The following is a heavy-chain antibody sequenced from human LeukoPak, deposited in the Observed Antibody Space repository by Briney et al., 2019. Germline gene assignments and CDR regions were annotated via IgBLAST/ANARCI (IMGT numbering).Heavy chain of an antibody. J-gene: IGHJ4*02. CDR3: GRGTREAPY. CDR1: GFSFSDAW. Sequence: HPGGSLRLSCATSGFSFSDAWMSWVRQAPEIGLEWVATIKPDGSATFYVDSVKGRFTISRDNAKNSLHLEMNTLRAEDTAVYYCGRGTREAPYWGRGTLVTVSS. V-gene: IGHV3-7*04. D-gene: IGHD1/OR15-1a*01. CDR2: IKPDGSAT.